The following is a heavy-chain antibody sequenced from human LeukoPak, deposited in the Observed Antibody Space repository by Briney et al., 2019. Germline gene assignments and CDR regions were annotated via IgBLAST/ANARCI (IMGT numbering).Heavy chain of an antibody. Sequence: GGSLRLSCSASGFPFSSYAMHWVRQAPGKGLEYVSAISDSGGSTYYADSVKGRFTISRDNSRNTLYLQMNSLRAEDTALYSCAKDYGGNSDAFDIWGQGTMVTVSS. CDR2: ISDSGGST. CDR3: AKDYGGNSDAFDI. D-gene: IGHD4-23*01. J-gene: IGHJ3*02. CDR1: GFPFSSYA. V-gene: IGHV3-64*04.